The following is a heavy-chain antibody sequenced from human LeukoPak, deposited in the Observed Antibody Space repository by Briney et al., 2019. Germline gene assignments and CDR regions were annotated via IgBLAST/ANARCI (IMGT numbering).Heavy chain of an antibody. D-gene: IGHD3-10*01. Sequence: GGSLRLSCAASGFTFSSYGMHWVRQAPGKGLEWVAVIWYDGSNKYYADSVKGRFTISRDNSKNTLYLQMNSLRAEDTAVYCCARDRVVRGVIKYFDYWGQGTLVTVSS. CDR2: IWYDGSNK. V-gene: IGHV3-33*01. CDR3: ARDRVVRGVIKYFDY. CDR1: GFTFSSYG. J-gene: IGHJ4*02.